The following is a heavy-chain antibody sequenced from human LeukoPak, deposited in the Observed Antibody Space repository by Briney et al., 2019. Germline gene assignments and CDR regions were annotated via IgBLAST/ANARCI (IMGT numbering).Heavy chain of an antibody. J-gene: IGHJ4*02. Sequence: ASVKVSCKASGYTFTSYYVHWVRQAPGQGLEWMGVINPTGGTTTYAQKFQGRVTMTRDPSTSTVYMELSSLRSDDTAVYYCARTAGRTFDYWGQGTLVTVSS. D-gene: IGHD6-6*01. V-gene: IGHV1-46*01. CDR2: INPTGGTT. CDR1: GYTFTSYY. CDR3: ARTAGRTFDY.